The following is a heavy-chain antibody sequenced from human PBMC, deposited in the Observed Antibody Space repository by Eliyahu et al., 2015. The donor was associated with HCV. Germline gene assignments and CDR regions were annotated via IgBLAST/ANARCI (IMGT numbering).Heavy chain of an antibody. D-gene: IGHD2-15*01. CDR2: IKSKRNGGTG. Sequence: EVHLVESGGGLVKPGESLRLSCVGSGFSFXNAWXTGVRQAPGKGLEWVGRIKSKRNGGTGDYGAPVKGRFTISTDDSRNTVYLQMNSLKTEDTAVYFCTFGYCRDTDCHWDDAFYMWGQGTKVTVSS. CDR3: TFGYCRDTDCHWDDAFYM. CDR1: GFSFXNAW. J-gene: IGHJ3*02. V-gene: IGHV3-15*01.